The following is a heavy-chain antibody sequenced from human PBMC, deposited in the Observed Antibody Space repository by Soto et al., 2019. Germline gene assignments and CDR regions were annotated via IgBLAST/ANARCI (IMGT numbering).Heavy chain of an antibody. CDR1: GFIFSNYG. CDR3: ARDAYSSGWYFDY. V-gene: IGHV3-33*01. D-gene: IGHD6-19*01. J-gene: IGHJ4*02. CDR2: IWHDGSNK. Sequence: QVQLEESGGGVVQPGRSLRLSCAASGFIFSNYGMQWVRQAPGKGLEWVAVIWHDGSNKYYVASVKGRLTISRDNSKNTLYLQMNSLRAEDTAVYYCARDAYSSGWYFDYWGQGTLVTVSS.